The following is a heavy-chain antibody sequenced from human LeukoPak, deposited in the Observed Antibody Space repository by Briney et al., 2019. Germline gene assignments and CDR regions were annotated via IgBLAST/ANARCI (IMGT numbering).Heavy chain of an antibody. CDR2: ISYSGST. D-gene: IGHD3-16*01. CDR3: ARRDSDDDAY. V-gene: IGHV4-39*01. J-gene: IGHJ4*02. CDR1: GVSISSISYY. Sequence: SETLSLTCTVSGVSISSISYYWGWIRQPPGKGLEWIGSISYSGSTYYNPSLNSRATISIHTSKNQFSMRLRSVTAADTAVYYCARRDSDDDAYWGQGTLVTVSS.